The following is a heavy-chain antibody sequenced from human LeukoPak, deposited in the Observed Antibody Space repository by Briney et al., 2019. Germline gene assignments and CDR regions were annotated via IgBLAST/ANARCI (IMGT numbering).Heavy chain of an antibody. CDR3: AREPYDTLGDPFDY. J-gene: IGHJ4*02. CDR2: ISGSGGST. CDR1: GFTFSSYA. Sequence: PGGSLRLSCAASGFTFSSYAMSWVRQAPGKGLEWVSAISGSGGSTYYADSVKGRFAISRDNAKNSLYLQMNSLRAEDTAVYYCAREPYDTLGDPFDYWGQGTLVTVSS. V-gene: IGHV3-23*01. D-gene: IGHD3-22*01.